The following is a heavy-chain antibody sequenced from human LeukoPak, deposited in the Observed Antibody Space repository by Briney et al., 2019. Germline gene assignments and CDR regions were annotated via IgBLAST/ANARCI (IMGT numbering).Heavy chain of an antibody. D-gene: IGHD3-22*01. Sequence: SETLSLTCTVPGGSISSYYWSWIRQPPGKGLEWIGYIYYSGSTNYNPSLKSRVTISVDTSKNQFSLKLSSVTAADTAVYYCARHYYDSSGYYYPYYFDYWGQGTLVTASS. CDR3: ARHYYDSSGYYYPYYFDY. V-gene: IGHV4-59*08. J-gene: IGHJ4*02. CDR1: GGSISSYY. CDR2: IYYSGST.